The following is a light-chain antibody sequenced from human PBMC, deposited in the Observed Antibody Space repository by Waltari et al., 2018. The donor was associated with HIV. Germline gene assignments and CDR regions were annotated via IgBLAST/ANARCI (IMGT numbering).Light chain of an antibody. V-gene: IGLV1-47*01. CDR1: SSNIGSKY. CDR3: AAWDDSLL. CDR2: RNN. Sequence: QSVLTQPPSAPGTPGQRVTISCSGSSSNIGSKYVYWYQQLPGTAPKLLIYRNNQRPSGVPDRFSGSKSGTSASLAISGLRSEDEADYYCAAWDDSLLFGGGTKLTVL. J-gene: IGLJ2*01.